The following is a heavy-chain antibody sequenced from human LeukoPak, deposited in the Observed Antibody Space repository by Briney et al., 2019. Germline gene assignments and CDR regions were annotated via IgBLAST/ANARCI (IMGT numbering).Heavy chain of an antibody. J-gene: IGHJ6*03. D-gene: IGHD3-3*01. CDR3: ARLLYNFGAYMDV. CDR2: ISSSSSNI. V-gene: IGHV3-21*01. CDR1: GFTFSSYS. Sequence: GGSLTLSCAASGFTFSSYSMNWLRQAPGKGLEWVSSISSSSSNIYYADSVKGRFTISRDNAKNSLHLQMSSLRAEDTAVYYCARLLYNFGAYMDVWGKGPTVTVSS.